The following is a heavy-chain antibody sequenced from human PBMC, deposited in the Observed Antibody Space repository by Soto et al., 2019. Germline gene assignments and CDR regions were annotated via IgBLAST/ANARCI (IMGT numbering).Heavy chain of an antibody. Sequence: ASVKVSCKASGYTFTGYYLHWVRQAPGQGLEWMGWINPNSGGTNYAQKFQGRVTMTRDTSISTAYMELSRLRSDDTAVYYCARDRGHYYDSSGYWNWFDPWGQGTLVTVSS. J-gene: IGHJ5*02. D-gene: IGHD3-22*01. CDR3: ARDRGHYYDSSGYWNWFDP. CDR2: INPNSGGT. V-gene: IGHV1-2*02. CDR1: GYTFTGYY.